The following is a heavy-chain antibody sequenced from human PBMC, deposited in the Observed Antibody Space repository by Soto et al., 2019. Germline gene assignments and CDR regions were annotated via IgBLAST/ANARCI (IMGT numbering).Heavy chain of an antibody. J-gene: IGHJ4*02. V-gene: IGHV5-10-1*01. CDR2: IDPTDSYI. CDR3: ARLTLAHDISGYNPDY. Sequence: GEALKISCQASGYRFTTYWISWVRQMPGEGLECMGRIDPTDSYIDYGPSFEGHVTMSVDRSSNTAYLEWSSLKASDSAMYYCARLTLAHDISGYNPDYWGQGTQVTVSS. CDR1: GYRFTTYW. D-gene: IGHD3-22*01.